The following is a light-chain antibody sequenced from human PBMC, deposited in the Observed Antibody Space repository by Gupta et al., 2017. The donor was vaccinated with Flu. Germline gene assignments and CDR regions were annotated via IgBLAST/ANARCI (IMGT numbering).Light chain of an antibody. Sequence: QSALTQPASVSGSPGQSITISCTGTSSDVGGYNYVSWYQQRPGKAPKLMIYDVTNRPSGISDRSSGSKSGNTASLTISGLQAEDETDYYCSSYTDTSTFYVFGTGTKVTVL. CDR1: SSDVGGYNY. V-gene: IGLV2-14*01. CDR2: DVT. J-gene: IGLJ1*01. CDR3: SSYTDTSTFYV.